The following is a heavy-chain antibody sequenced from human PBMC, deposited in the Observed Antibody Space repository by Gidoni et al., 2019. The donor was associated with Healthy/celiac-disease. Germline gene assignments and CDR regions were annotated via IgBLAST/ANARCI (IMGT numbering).Heavy chain of an antibody. CDR3: ARGDYDSSGYYLGEGDYYGMDV. Sequence: QVQLVQSGAAVKKPGSSVKVSCKASGGTFSSYAISWVRQAPGQGLEWMGGIIPILGTANYAQKFQGRVTITADESTSTAYRELSSLRSEDTAVYYCARGDYDSSGYYLGEGDYYGMDVWGQGTTVTVSS. J-gene: IGHJ6*02. D-gene: IGHD3-22*01. CDR1: GGTFSSYA. V-gene: IGHV1-69*01. CDR2: IIPILGTA.